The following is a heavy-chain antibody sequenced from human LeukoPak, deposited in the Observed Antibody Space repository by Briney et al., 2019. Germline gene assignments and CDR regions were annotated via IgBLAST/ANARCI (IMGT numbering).Heavy chain of an antibody. D-gene: IGHD1-26*01. CDR2: IIPIFGTA. CDR1: GGTFSSYA. J-gene: IGHJ6*02. Sequence: SVKVSCKASGGTFSSYAISWVRQAPGQGLEWMGGIIPIFGTANYAQKFQGRVTFTADESTSTAYMELSSLRSEDTAVYYCARPSESKVNSGTKGYYYYYGMDVWGQGTTVTVSS. V-gene: IGHV1-69*13. CDR3: ARPSESKVNSGTKGYYYYYGMDV.